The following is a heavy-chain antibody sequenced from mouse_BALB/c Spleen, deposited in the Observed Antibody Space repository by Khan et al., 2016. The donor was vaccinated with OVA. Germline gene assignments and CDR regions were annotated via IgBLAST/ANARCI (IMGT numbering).Heavy chain of an antibody. CDR3: ARPPYFSFTLDY. CDR1: GYSFTNYG. J-gene: IGHJ4*01. V-gene: IGHV9-3-1*01. D-gene: IGHD2-10*01. CDR2: ISTYTGEP. Sequence: QIQLVQSGPELKKPGETVKISCKASGYSFTNYGMNWVKQSPGKALKWMGWISTYTGEPTYADEFKGRFDFSLETSANTAYLQINILKNEDTATYFCARPPYFSFTLDYWGQGTSVTVSS.